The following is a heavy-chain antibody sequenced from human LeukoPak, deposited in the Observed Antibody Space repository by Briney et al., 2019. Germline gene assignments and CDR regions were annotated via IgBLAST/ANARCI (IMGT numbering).Heavy chain of an antibody. CDR1: GYTFTSYG. Sequence: ASVKVSCKASGYTFTSYGISWVRQAPGQGLEWMGWISAYNGNTNYAQKLQGRVTMTTDTSTSTAYMELRSLRSDDPAVYYCARDFDIFYYMDVWGKGTTVTVSS. D-gene: IGHD3-9*01. CDR2: ISAYNGNT. V-gene: IGHV1-18*01. CDR3: ARDFDIFYYMDV. J-gene: IGHJ6*03.